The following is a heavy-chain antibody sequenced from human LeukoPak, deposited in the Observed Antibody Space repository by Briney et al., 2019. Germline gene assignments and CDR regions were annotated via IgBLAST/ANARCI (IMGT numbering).Heavy chain of an antibody. V-gene: IGHV3-7*01. CDR3: ASGVDY. CDR1: GFTFSAYW. D-gene: IGHD3-10*01. J-gene: IGHJ4*02. Sequence: GGSLRLSCAASGFTFSAYWMTWVRQAPGKGLEWVANINEGSNLKMYVDSVKGRFTISRDYTTNSLYLQMDSLRAEDTAVYYCASGVDYWGQGTLVTVSS. CDR2: INEGSNLK.